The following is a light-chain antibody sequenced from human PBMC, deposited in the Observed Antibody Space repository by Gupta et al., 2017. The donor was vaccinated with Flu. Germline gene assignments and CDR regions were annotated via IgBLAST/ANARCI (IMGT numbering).Light chain of an antibody. Sequence: PSSLAASVGDRVTITCRASQRVSNFLYWYQQKPGQAPKLLIYAASTGKGGVPSRFSGSGSGTDFTLTIDRLQPEDFATYYCHHGNSTPFTFGRGTTVDIK. J-gene: IGKJ4*02. V-gene: IGKV1-39*01. CDR3: HHGNSTPFT. CDR2: AAS. CDR1: QRVSNF.